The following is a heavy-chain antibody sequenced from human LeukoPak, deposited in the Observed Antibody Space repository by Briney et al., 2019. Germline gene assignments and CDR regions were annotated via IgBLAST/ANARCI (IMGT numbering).Heavy chain of an antibody. Sequence: PRRSLRLSCAASGFSLSSYGMHWVRQAPGKGLEWVAVIWYDGSYKYYADSVKGRFTISRDISKNTLYLQMNSLRAEDTALYYCARSPERDYHGSGTYYMNNWFDPWGQGTLVTVSS. CDR2: IWYDGSYK. D-gene: IGHD3-10*01. CDR3: ARSPERDYHGSGTYYMNNWFDP. J-gene: IGHJ5*02. CDR1: GFSLSSYG. V-gene: IGHV3-33*01.